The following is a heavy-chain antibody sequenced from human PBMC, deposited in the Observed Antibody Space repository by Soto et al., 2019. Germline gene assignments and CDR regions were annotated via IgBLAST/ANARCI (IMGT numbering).Heavy chain of an antibody. CDR2: ISYDGSDK. D-gene: IGHD3-22*01. J-gene: IGHJ4*02. V-gene: IGHV3-30-3*01. Sequence: QVQLVESGGGVVQPGRSLRLSCAASGFTFSSYAMHWVRQAPGKGLEWVALISYDGSDKDYADSVKGLITISRDNSRNTLVLQINSLEAEGTGVYYRVRDYYKYYDSSGYYRSPAYWGQGTLVTVSS. CDR1: GFTFSSYA. CDR3: VRDYYKYYDSSGYYRSPAY.